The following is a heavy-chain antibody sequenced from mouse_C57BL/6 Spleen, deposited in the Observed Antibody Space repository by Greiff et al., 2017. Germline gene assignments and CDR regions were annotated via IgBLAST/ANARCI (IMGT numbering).Heavy chain of an antibody. D-gene: IGHD1-1*01. CDR1: GYSFPDYN. Sequence: VQLQQSGPELVKPGASVTISCKASGYSFPDYNMTWVKQSNGQRLEWLGVITPNYGTPRSHQKFQGKATLTVDQSSSTAYMQLNSLTSEDSAVYYCAYGSSYGYWGKGTTRTVSS. CDR3: AYGSSYGY. J-gene: IGHJ2*01. CDR2: ITPNYGTP. V-gene: IGHV1-39*01.